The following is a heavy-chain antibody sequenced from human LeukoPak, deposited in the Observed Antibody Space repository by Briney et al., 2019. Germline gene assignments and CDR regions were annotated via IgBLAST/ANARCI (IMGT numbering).Heavy chain of an antibody. J-gene: IGHJ4*02. V-gene: IGHV1-18*01. CDR3: ARARFGGSGGRYYFDY. D-gene: IGHD2-15*01. CDR1: GYTFTSYG. Sequence: ASVKVSCKASGYTFTSYGISWVRQAPGQGLEWMGWISAYNGNTNYAQKFQGRVTMTRDTSISTAYMELSRLRSDDTAVYYCARARFGGSGGRYYFDYWGQGTLVTVSS. CDR2: ISAYNGNT.